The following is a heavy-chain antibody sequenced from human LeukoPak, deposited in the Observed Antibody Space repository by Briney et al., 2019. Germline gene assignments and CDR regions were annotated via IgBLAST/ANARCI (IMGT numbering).Heavy chain of an antibody. CDR1: GYSICSGYY. D-gene: IGHD3-3*01. Sequence: PSETLSLTCAVSGYSICSGYYWGRIRQPPGKGLEWIGSIYHSGSTYYNPSLKSRVTISVDTSKNQFSLKLSSVTAADTAVYYCARDTKTGYFDLWGRGTLVTVSS. CDR2: IYHSGST. V-gene: IGHV4-38-2*02. CDR3: ARDTKTGYFDL. J-gene: IGHJ2*01.